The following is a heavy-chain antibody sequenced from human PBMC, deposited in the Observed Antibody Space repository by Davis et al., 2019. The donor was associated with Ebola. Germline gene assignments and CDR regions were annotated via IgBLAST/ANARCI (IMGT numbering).Heavy chain of an antibody. Sequence: GESLKISCAASGFTFSYAWMSWVRQAPGKGLEWVGRIKSKSDGGTTDYAAPVKGRFTISRDDSKNTWYLQINSLKAEDTAVYYCTTLPTGARDYWGQGTLVTVSS. J-gene: IGHJ4*02. CDR2: IKSKSDGGTT. CDR3: TTLPTGARDY. V-gene: IGHV3-15*01. CDR1: GFTFSYAW. D-gene: IGHD2-8*02.